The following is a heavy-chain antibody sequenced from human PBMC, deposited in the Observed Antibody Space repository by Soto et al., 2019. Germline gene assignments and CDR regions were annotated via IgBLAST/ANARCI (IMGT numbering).Heavy chain of an antibody. CDR1: GFTFSSYS. J-gene: IGHJ4*02. CDR3: VRGRAVTTTVPNCDY. D-gene: IGHD3-3*01. V-gene: IGHV3-48*01. Sequence: EVQLVESGGGLVQPGGSLRLSCVVSGFTFSSYSMNWVRQAPGKGLEWVSYISSSSSTIYYADSVKGRFTISRDNAKNSLYLQMNSLRAEDTAVYYCVRGRAVTTTVPNCDYWGQGTLVTVSS. CDR2: ISSSSSTI.